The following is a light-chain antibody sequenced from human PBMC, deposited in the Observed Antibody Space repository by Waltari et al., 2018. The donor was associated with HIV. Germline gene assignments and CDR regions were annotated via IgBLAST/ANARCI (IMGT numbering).Light chain of an antibody. CDR3: CSYAGSYTDV. CDR2: DVR. Sequence: QSALTQPRSVSGSPGQSVTISCTGTRSDVGGYNYVYWYQQHPGKAPTLMCYDVRTRPSSVPARFSVSKSGYTASLTISGLQAEYDADYDGCSYAGSYTDVFGTGTKVTVL. V-gene: IGLV2-11*01. CDR1: RSDVGGYNY. J-gene: IGLJ1*01.